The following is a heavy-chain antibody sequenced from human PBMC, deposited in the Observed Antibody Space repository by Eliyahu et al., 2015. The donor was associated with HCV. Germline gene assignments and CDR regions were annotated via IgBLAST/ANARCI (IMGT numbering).Heavy chain of an antibody. Sequence: QVQLQESGPGLVKPSETLSXTCTVXGGSITTYSWSWXRQPPGKGXGWIGYIHYSGSTNXNPSLKSRVTISLDTSKNQFSLNLTSVTAADTAVYYCASGGGGIAVAGTGGWFDPWGQGTLVTVSS. CDR2: IHYSGST. D-gene: IGHD6-19*01. CDR1: GGSITTYS. J-gene: IGHJ5*02. CDR3: ASGGGGIAVAGTGGWFDP. V-gene: IGHV4-59*01.